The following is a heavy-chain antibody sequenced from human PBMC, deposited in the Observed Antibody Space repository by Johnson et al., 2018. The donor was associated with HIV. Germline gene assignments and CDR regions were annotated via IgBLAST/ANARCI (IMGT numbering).Heavy chain of an antibody. CDR2: IKKDGSER. V-gene: IGHV3-7*01. Sequence: EVQLVESGGGLIQPGGSLRLSCAASGFTVSSNYMSWVRQAPGKGLEWVANIKKDGSERYYVDSVKGRFTISRDNSKNTLYLQMNNLGPEDTAVYYCAKAELIRFGELNDGFDIWGQGTMVTVSS. D-gene: IGHD3-10*01. CDR1: GFTVSSNY. J-gene: IGHJ3*02. CDR3: AKAELIRFGELNDGFDI.